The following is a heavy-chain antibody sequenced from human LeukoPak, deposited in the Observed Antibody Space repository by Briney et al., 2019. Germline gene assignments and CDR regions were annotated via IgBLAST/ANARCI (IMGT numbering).Heavy chain of an antibody. J-gene: IGHJ4*02. V-gene: IGHV4-38-2*01. CDR1: GYSISSGYY. CDR2: IYHSGST. D-gene: IGHD3-22*01. CDR3: ARRYYYDSSGYYSY. Sequence: PSETLSLTCSFSGYSISSGYYWGWIRQPPGQGLEWIGNIYHSGSTYYNPSLKSRVTISVDTSKNQFSLKLSSVTAADTAVYYCARRYYYDSSGYYSYWGQGTLVTVSS.